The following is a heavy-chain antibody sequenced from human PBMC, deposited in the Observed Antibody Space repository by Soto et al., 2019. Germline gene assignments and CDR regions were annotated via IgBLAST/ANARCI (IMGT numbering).Heavy chain of an antibody. CDR2: IVVGSGNT. Sequence: SVKVSCKASGFTFTSSAVQWVRQARGQRLEWIGWIVVGSGNTNYAQKFQERVTITRDMSTSTAYMELSSLRSEDTAVYYCAADHMGLRYYYYGMDVWGHGTTATVSS. V-gene: IGHV1-58*01. CDR3: AADHMGLRYYYYGMDV. CDR1: GFTFTSSA. J-gene: IGHJ6*02. D-gene: IGHD2-21*01.